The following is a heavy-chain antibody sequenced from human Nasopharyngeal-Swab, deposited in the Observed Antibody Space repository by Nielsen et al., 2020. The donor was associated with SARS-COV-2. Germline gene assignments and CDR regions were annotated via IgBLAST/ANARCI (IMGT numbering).Heavy chain of an antibody. CDR1: GYRFTSYW. CDR3: AIPTVTTDY. V-gene: IGHV5-10-1*01. Sequence: KVSCKGSGYRFTSYWISWVRQMPGKGLGWMGRIDPGDSYTNYSPSFQGHVTISADKSISTAYLQWSSLKASDTAMYYCAIPTVTTDYWGQGTLVTVSS. D-gene: IGHD4-17*01. J-gene: IGHJ4*02. CDR2: IDPGDSYT.